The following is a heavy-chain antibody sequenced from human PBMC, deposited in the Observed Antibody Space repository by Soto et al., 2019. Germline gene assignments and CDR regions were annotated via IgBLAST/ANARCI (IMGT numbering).Heavy chain of an antibody. Sequence: QVQLVESGGGVVQPGRSLRLSCVASGFTFSSYGMHWVRQAPGRGLEWVAIISYDGSNTYYADSVKGRFTISRDNSKNTLYLQMNSRRAKHTSVYYCAKEGGLSGSYYISSSYYFDYWGQGTLVTVSS. J-gene: IGHJ4*02. CDR3: AKEGGLSGSYYISSSYYFDY. CDR1: GFTFSSYG. V-gene: IGHV3-30*18. D-gene: IGHD1-26*01. CDR2: ISYDGSNT.